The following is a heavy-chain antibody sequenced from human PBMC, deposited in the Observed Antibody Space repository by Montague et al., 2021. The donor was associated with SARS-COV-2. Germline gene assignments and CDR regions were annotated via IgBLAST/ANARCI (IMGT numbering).Heavy chain of an antibody. D-gene: IGHD3-3*01. CDR3: AKDPHYDFWSGYYFHY. CDR1: GFTFSNYA. V-gene: IGHV3-23*03. Sequence: SLRLSCAASGFTFSNYAMSWVRQAPGKGLEWVSLIYSGGNSTYYADSVKGRFTISRDNSKNTLYLQMNSLRAEDTAVYYCAKDPHYDFWSGYYFHYWGQGTLVTVSS. CDR2: IYSGGNST. J-gene: IGHJ4*02.